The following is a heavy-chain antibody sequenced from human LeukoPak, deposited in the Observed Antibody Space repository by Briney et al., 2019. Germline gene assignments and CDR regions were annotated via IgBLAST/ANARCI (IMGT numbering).Heavy chain of an antibody. CDR2: ISGSGGTT. CDR1: GFTFSNYA. J-gene: IGHJ4*02. D-gene: IGHD3-9*01. CDR3: AKDRTAQNFDWYPYYFDS. Sequence: GGSLRPSWAASGFTFSNYAMTWVRQAPGKGLEWVSGISGSGGTTYYADSVKGRFTISRDNSKNTLDLQMNSLRVEDTAIYYCAKDRTAQNFDWYPYYFDSWGPGTLVTVS. V-gene: IGHV3-23*01.